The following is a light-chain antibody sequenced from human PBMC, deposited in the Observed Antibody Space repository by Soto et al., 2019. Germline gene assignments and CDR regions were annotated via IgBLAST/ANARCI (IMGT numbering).Light chain of an antibody. V-gene: IGLV2-14*01. CDR3: SSYTISSTSVV. Sequence: QSALTQPASVSGSPGQSITISCTGTSSDVGGYNYVSWYQQHPGKAPKLMIYDVSKRPSGVSNRISGYKSGNTASLTIYGLQAEDEADYYCSSYTISSTSVVFGGGTKLTVL. CDR2: DVS. J-gene: IGLJ2*01. CDR1: SSDVGGYNY.